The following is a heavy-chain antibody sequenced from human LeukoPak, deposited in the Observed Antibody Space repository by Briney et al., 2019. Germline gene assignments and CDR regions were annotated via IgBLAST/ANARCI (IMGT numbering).Heavy chain of an antibody. J-gene: IGHJ4*02. D-gene: IGHD6-13*01. CDR2: ISSSSSTI. CDR3: ARAQIAAAGPFDY. Sequence: PGGSLRLSCAASGFTFSSYSMNWVRQAPGKGLEWVSYISSSSSTIYYADSVKGRFTISRDNAKNSLYLQMNSLRAEDTAVYYCARAQIAAAGPFDYWGQGTLVTVSS. V-gene: IGHV3-48*04. CDR1: GFTFSSYS.